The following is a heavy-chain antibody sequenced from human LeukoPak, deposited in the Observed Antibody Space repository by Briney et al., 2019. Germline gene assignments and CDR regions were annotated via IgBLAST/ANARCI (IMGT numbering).Heavy chain of an antibody. CDR1: GDSVSGDSAV. J-gene: IGHJ4*02. CDR2: TYYRSKWYN. D-gene: IGHD2-2*01. V-gene: IGHV6-1*01. Sequence: SQTLSLTCAISGDSVSGDSAVWNWIRQSPSRCLESVGRTYYRSKWYNDYAVSVKGRITVNPDTSKNQFSLQLNSVTPEDTAVYYCARDAPGQSYFDYWGQGTLVTVSS. CDR3: ARDAPGQSYFDY.